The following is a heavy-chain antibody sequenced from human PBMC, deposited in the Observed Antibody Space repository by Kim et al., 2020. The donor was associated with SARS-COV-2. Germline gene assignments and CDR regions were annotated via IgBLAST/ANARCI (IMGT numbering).Heavy chain of an antibody. CDR3: ARDQREGVPAAIPWWFDP. D-gene: IGHD2-2*02. Sequence: QGRVTMTRDTSTSTVYMELSSLRSEDTAVYYCARDQREGVPAAIPWWFDPWGQGTLVTVSS. V-gene: IGHV1-46*01. J-gene: IGHJ5*02.